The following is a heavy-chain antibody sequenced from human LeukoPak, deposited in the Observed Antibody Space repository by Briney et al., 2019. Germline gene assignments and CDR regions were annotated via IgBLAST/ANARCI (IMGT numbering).Heavy chain of an antibody. Sequence: SGTLSLTCGVSGGSITTTNYWSWVRQPPGGGLEWIGEISLAGRTRYNPSLKSRVNISIDESKNHLYLNLASVTAADTAVYYCSRESGPFCPFGHWGQGTLVAVTS. CDR3: SRESGPFCPFGH. D-gene: IGHD1-26*01. J-gene: IGHJ4*02. CDR1: GGSITTTNY. V-gene: IGHV4-4*02. CDR2: ISLAGRT.